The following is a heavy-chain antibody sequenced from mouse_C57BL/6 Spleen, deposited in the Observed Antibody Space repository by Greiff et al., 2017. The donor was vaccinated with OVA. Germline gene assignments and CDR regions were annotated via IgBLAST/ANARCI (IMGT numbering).Heavy chain of an antibody. Sequence: QVQLKQPGTELVKPGASVKLSCKASGYTFTSYWMHWVKQRPGQGLEWIGNINPSNGGTNYNEKFKSKATLTVDKSSSTAYMQLSSLTSEDSAVYYCARGGLRQGYAMDYWGQGTSVTVSS. CDR1: GYTFTSYW. CDR3: ARGGLRQGYAMDY. J-gene: IGHJ4*01. D-gene: IGHD2-4*01. CDR2: INPSNGGT. V-gene: IGHV1-53*01.